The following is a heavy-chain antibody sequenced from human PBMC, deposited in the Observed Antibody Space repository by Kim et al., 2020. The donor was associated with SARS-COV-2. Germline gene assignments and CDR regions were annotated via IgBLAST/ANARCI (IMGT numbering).Heavy chain of an antibody. V-gene: IGHV5-51*01. J-gene: IGHJ4*02. Sequence: DRPSHQGQVTISADKSISTAYLQWSSLKASDTAMYYCARRTYGSGSLDYWGQGTLVTVSS. D-gene: IGHD3-10*01. CDR3: ARRTYGSGSLDY.